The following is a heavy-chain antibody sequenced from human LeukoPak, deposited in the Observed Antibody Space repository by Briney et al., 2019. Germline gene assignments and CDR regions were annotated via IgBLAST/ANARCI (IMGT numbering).Heavy chain of an antibody. J-gene: IGHJ5*02. D-gene: IGHD3-16*02. Sequence: SVKVSCKASGYTFTSYAISWVRQAPGQGLEWMGRIIPIFGTANYAQKFQGRVMITTDESTSTAYMELSSLRSEDTAVYYCARLRLGELSWFDPWGQGTLVTVSS. CDR3: ARLRLGELSWFDP. CDR1: GYTFTSYA. CDR2: IIPIFGTA. V-gene: IGHV1-69*05.